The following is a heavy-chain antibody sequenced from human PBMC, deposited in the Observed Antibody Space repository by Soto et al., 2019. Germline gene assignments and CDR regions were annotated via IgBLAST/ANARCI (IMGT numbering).Heavy chain of an antibody. CDR2: IFSSGST. CDR1: GGSINTFY. Sequence: KTSETLSLTCTVSGGSINTFYWGWVRQPAAKGLEWIGRIFSSGSTSFNPSLESRVAMSVDTSKNHFSLNLSSVTAADMAVYYCAREGSYSAYNFAHGIQLWSFDFWGQGALVTVSS. D-gene: IGHD5-12*01. J-gene: IGHJ4*02. CDR3: AREGSYSAYNFAHGIQLWSFDF. V-gene: IGHV4-4*07.